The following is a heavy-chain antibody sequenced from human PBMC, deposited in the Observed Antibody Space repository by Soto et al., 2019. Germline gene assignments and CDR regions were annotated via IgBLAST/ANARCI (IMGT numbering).Heavy chain of an antibody. D-gene: IGHD6-19*01. V-gene: IGHV4-39*01. J-gene: IGHJ4*02. Sequence: SCKASGGSISSISYYWGWIRQPPGKGLEWIGSIYYSGSTYYNPSLKSRVTISVDTSKNQFSLKLSSVTAADTAVYYCARREAVAGNYFDYWGQGTLVTVSS. CDR2: IYYSGST. CDR3: ARREAVAGNYFDY. CDR1: GGSISSISYY.